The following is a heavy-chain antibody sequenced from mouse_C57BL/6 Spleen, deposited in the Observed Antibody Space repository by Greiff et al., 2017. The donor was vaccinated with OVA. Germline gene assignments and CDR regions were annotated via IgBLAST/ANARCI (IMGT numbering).Heavy chain of an antibody. CDR3: ARRGYSSSFDY. D-gene: IGHD2-3*01. J-gene: IGHJ2*01. V-gene: IGHV5-6*01. Sequence: EVHLVESGGDLVKPGGSLKLSCAASGFTFSSYGMSWVRQTPDKRLEWVATISSGGSYTYYPDSVKGRFTFSRDNAKNTLYLQMSSLKSEDTAMYYCARRGYSSSFDYWGQGTTLTVSS. CDR1: GFTFSSYG. CDR2: ISSGGSYT.